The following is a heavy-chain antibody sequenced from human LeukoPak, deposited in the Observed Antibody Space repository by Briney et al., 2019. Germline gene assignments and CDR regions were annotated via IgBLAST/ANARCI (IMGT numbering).Heavy chain of an antibody. Sequence: GGSLRLSCAASGFTFSTYWMHWVRQAPGKGLVWVSRINNDGSSTNYADSVKGRFTISRDNAKNTLFLQMNSLRAEDTAVYYCARIPYSSGAIDYWGQGTLVTVSS. D-gene: IGHD6-19*01. CDR3: ARIPYSSGAIDY. V-gene: IGHV3-74*01. J-gene: IGHJ4*02. CDR2: INNDGSST. CDR1: GFTFSTYW.